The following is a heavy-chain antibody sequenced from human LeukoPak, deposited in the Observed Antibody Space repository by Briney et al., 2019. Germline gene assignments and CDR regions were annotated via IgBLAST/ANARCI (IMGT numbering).Heavy chain of an antibody. CDR3: ARDFQRYSSSCFDP. V-gene: IGHV3-21*01. CDR1: GFTFSSYS. D-gene: IGHD6-13*01. J-gene: IGHJ5*02. CDR2: ISSSSSYI. Sequence: GGSLRLSCAASGFTFSSYSMNWVRQAPGKGLEWVSSISSSSSYIYYADSVKGRFTISRDNAKNSLYLQMNSLRAEDTAVYYCARDFQRYSSSCFDPWGQGTLVIVSS.